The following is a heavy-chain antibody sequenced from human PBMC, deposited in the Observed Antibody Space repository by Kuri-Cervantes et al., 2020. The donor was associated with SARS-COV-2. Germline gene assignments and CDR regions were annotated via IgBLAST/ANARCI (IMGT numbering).Heavy chain of an antibody. D-gene: IGHD6-6*01. CDR2: IWYDGSNT. Sequence: GESLKISCAASGFTFSSYAMHWVRQAPGKGLEWVAVIWYDGSNTYYADSVEGRFTISRDNSKNTLYLQMNSLRAEDTAVYYCAKAMLRIAARYYYYMDVWGKGTTVTVSS. CDR3: AKAMLRIAARYYYYMDV. V-gene: IGHV3-33*06. CDR1: GFTFSSYA. J-gene: IGHJ6*03.